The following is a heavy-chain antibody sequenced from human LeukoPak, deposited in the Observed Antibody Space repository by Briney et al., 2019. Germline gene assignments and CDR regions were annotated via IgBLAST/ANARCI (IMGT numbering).Heavy chain of an antibody. CDR2: ISSSGSYI. CDR1: EFTFNNYA. J-gene: IGHJ4*02. Sequence: GGSLRLSCVASEFTFNNYAMSWVRQAPGRGLEWVSTISSSGSYIYYADSVKGRFTISRDNAKNSLYLQMNSLRAGDTAVYYCARGGDNRLIDYWGQGTLVTVSS. CDR3: ARGGDNRLIDY. D-gene: IGHD2-21*01. V-gene: IGHV3-21*06.